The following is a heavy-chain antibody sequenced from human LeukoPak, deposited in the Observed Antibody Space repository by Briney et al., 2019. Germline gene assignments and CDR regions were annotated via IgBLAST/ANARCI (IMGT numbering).Heavy chain of an antibody. J-gene: IGHJ4*02. Sequence: GGSLRLSCAASGFTFSSYSMNWVRQAPGKGLEWVSSISSSSSYIYYADSVKGRFTISRDNAQNSLYLQMNSLRAEDTAVYYCAREISSTVTTFDYWGQGTLVTVSS. D-gene: IGHD4-17*01. CDR1: GFTFSSYS. V-gene: IGHV3-21*01. CDR2: ISSSSSYI. CDR3: AREISSTVTTFDY.